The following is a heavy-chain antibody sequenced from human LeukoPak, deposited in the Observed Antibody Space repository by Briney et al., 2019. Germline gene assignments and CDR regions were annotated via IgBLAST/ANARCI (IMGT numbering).Heavy chain of an antibody. Sequence: GGSLRLSCTASGFTFGDYAMSWFRQAPGKGLEWVGFIRSKAYGGTTEYAASVKGRFTISRDDSKSIAYLQMNSLKTEDTAVYYCTRAPYCSGGSCYNDAFDIWGQGTMVTVSS. CDR2: IRSKAYGGTT. J-gene: IGHJ3*02. V-gene: IGHV3-49*03. D-gene: IGHD2-15*01. CDR1: GFTFGDYA. CDR3: TRAPYCSGGSCYNDAFDI.